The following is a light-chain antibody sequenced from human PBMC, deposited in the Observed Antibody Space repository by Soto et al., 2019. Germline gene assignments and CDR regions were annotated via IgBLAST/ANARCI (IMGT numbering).Light chain of an antibody. J-gene: IGLJ1*01. CDR3: QTWGTGIRV. CDR1: SGHSDYA. V-gene: IGLV4-69*01. Sequence: QLVLTQSPSASASLGASVKLTCTLSSGHSDYAIAWHQQPPEKGPRCLMKVNGDGSHSKEDGIPDRFSGSSSGAERYLTISSLQSEDEADYYCQTWGTGIRVFGTGTKLTVL. CDR2: VNGDGSH.